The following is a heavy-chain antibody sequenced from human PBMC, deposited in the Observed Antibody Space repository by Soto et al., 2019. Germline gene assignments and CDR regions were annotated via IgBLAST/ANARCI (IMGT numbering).Heavy chain of an antibody. D-gene: IGHD6-13*01. CDR2: IYYSGST. V-gene: IGHV4-30-4*01. CDR1: GGSISSGDYY. J-gene: IGHJ4*02. Sequence: SETLSLTCTVSGGSISSGDYYWSWIRQPPGKGLEWIGYIYYSGSTYYNPSLKSRVTISVDTSKNQFSLKLSSVTAADTAVYYCARDQVAAAGTPFDHWGQGTLVTVSS. CDR3: ARDQVAAAGTPFDH.